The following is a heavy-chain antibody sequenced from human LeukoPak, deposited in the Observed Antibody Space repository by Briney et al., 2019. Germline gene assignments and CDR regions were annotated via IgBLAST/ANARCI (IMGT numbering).Heavy chain of an antibody. V-gene: IGHV4-34*01. CDR2: INHSGST. D-gene: IGHD3-22*01. CDR3: ARGLDKTYYYDSSGYYYGY. Sequence: RASETLSLTCAVYGGSFSGYYWSWIRQPPGKGLEWIGEINHSGSTNYNPSLKSRVTISVDTSKNQFSLKLSSVTAADTAVYYCARGLDKTYYYDSSGYYYGYWGQGTLVTVSS. CDR1: GGSFSGYY. J-gene: IGHJ4*02.